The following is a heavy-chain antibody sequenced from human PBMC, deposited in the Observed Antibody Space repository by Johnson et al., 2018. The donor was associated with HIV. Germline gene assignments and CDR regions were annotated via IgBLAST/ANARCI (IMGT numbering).Heavy chain of an antibody. V-gene: IGHV3-30*18. Sequence: QVQLVESGGGVVQPGRSLRLSCAASGFTFSSYVMHWARQAPGKGLEWVAVISYDGSNKYYADSVKGRFTIYRDNSKNTLYLQMNSLRAEDTAVYYCAKDRDLNYDFWSGSDDAFDIWGQGTMVTVSS. D-gene: IGHD3-3*01. CDR1: GFTFSSYV. CDR3: AKDRDLNYDFWSGSDDAFDI. CDR2: ISYDGSNK. J-gene: IGHJ3*02.